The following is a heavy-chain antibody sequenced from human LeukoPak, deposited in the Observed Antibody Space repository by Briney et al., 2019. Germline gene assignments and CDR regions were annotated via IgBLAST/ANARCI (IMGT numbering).Heavy chain of an antibody. CDR2: ISWDGGST. CDR3: AKDLHFLSGRVGATMGFDY. V-gene: IGHV3-43D*03. Sequence: GGSLRLSCAASGFTFDDYAMHWVRQAPGKGLEWVSLISWDGGSTYYADSVKGRFTISRDNSKNSLYLQMNSLRAEDTALYYCAKDLHFLSGRVGATMGFDYWGQGTLVTVSS. D-gene: IGHD1-26*01. CDR1: GFTFDDYA. J-gene: IGHJ4*02.